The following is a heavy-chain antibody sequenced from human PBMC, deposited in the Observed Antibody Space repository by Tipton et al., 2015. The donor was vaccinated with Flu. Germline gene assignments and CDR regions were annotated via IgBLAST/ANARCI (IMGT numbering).Heavy chain of an antibody. CDR1: GGSISSSSYH. Sequence: TLSLTCTVSGGSISSSSYHWGWIRQPPGIGLEWIVSVHYSGSTYQNPSLESRVTISVDTSKNQFSLKLSSVTAADTAVYFCAREGRNSGGLDYWGQGTLVTVSS. D-gene: IGHD1-26*01. CDR3: AREGRNSGGLDY. CDR2: VHYSGST. J-gene: IGHJ4*02. V-gene: IGHV4-39*07.